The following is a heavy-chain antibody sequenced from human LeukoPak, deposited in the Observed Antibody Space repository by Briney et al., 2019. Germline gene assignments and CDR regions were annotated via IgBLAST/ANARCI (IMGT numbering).Heavy chain of an antibody. CDR2: INTDRSTT. D-gene: IGHD5-24*01. V-gene: IGHV3-74*01. Sequence: GGSLRLSCVASGFTFSSYWMHWVRQAPGKGLVWVSRINTDRSTTSYADSVKGRFTISRDNAKNTLYLQMNSLRADDTAVYYCARGEMVQVYWGQGTLVTVPS. J-gene: IGHJ4*02. CDR1: GFTFSSYW. CDR3: ARGEMVQVY.